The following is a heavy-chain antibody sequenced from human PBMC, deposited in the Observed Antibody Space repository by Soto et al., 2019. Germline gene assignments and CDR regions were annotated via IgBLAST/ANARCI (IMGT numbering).Heavy chain of an antibody. V-gene: IGHV3-66*01. Sequence: EVQLVESGGGLVQPGGSLRLSCAASGFIVSSDYMSWVRQAPGKGLEWVSVIYTSGSTYYAHSVKGRFTISRDNSKNIVYLQMNSLRAEDTAVYYCARGDGALDVWGEGTLGTVS. CDR1: GFIVSSDY. CDR2: IYTSGST. J-gene: IGHJ3*01. D-gene: IGHD3-10*01. CDR3: ARGDGALDV.